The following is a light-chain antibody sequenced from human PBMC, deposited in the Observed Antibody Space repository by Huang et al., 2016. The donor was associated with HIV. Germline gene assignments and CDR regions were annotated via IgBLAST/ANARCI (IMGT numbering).Light chain of an antibody. CDR1: QGISSY. CDR3: LQVNTYPLT. V-gene: IGKV1-9*01. Sequence: IQLTQSPSSLSASVGDRVTITCRASQGISSYVAWYQQKPGKAPKLLLYAASTVQSGVPSRFSGSGFGTDFSLTISSLQPEDFATYYCLQVNTYPLTFGGGTRVEVK. CDR2: AAS. J-gene: IGKJ4*01.